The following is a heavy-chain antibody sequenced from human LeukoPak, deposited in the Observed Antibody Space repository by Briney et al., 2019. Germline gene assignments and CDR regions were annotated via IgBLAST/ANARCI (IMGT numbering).Heavy chain of an antibody. CDR2: ISGSGGST. CDR3: ARSGSYSLYGMDV. CDR1: GFTFSSYA. J-gene: IGHJ6*02. Sequence: GGSLRLPCAASGFTFSSYAMSWVRQAPGKGLEWVSAISGSGGSTYYADSVKGRFTISRDNSKNTLYLQMNSLRAEDTAVYYCARSGSYSLYGMDVWGQGTTVTVSS. D-gene: IGHD1-26*01. V-gene: IGHV3-23*01.